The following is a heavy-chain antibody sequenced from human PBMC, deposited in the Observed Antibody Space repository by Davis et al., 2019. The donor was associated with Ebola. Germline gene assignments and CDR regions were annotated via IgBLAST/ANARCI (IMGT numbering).Heavy chain of an antibody. J-gene: IGHJ4*02. CDR1: GFTFDDYT. CDR3: AKDAAPYSSGWYYFDY. V-gene: IGHV3-43*01. CDR2: ISWDGGST. D-gene: IGHD6-19*01. Sequence: GESLKISCAASGFTFDDYTMHWVRQAPGKGLEWVSLISWDGGSTYYADSVKGRFTISRDNSKNSLYLQMNSLRTEDTALYYCAKDAAPYSSGWYYFDYWGQGTLVTVSS.